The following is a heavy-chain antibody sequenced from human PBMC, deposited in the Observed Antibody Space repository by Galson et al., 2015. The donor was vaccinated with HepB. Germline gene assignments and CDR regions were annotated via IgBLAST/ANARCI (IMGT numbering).Heavy chain of an antibody. Sequence: QSGAEVKKPGESLKISCKGSGYSFTSYWIGWVRQMPGKGLEWMGIIYPGDSDTRYSPSFQGQVTISADKSISTAYLQWSSLKASDTAMYYCARRRRPELGLGELLGWYFDLWGRGTLVTVSS. J-gene: IGHJ2*01. D-gene: IGHD3-10*01. CDR2: IYPGDSDT. CDR1: GYSFTSYW. V-gene: IGHV5-51*01. CDR3: ARRRRPELGLGELLGWYFDL.